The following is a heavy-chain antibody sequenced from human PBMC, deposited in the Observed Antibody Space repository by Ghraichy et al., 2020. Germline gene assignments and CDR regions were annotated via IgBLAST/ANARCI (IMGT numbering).Heavy chain of an antibody. D-gene: IGHD4-23*01. Sequence: RGSLRLSCVGSGFTLSSYSMNWVRQSPGKGLEWVAYITSSSRTISYADSVKGRFTISRDNAQNSLYLQMNSLRDEDTALYYCARGATVVRFFYYDGMDVWGQGTTVTVSS. CDR3: ARGATVVRFFYYDGMDV. CDR2: ITSSSRTI. J-gene: IGHJ6*02. V-gene: IGHV3-48*02. CDR1: GFTLSSYS.